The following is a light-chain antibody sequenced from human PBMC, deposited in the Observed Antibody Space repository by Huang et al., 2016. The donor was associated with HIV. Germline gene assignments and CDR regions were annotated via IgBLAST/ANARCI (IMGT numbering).Light chain of an antibody. CDR2: GAS. V-gene: IGKV3-15*01. Sequence: EILLTQSPATLSVSPGERVTLSCRASQSISNNLAWYQQKPGQAPRLRIYGASTRATAIPARFIGSASGTEFTLTISSLQSEDFAVYYCQQYHNWPPYTFGQGTKLEI. CDR3: QQYHNWPPYT. CDR1: QSISNN. J-gene: IGKJ2*01.